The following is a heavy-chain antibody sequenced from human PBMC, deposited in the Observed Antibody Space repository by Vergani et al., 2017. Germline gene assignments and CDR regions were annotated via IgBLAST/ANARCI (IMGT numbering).Heavy chain of an antibody. CDR1: GGSISSYY. D-gene: IGHD2-15*01. CDR2: IYTSGST. J-gene: IGHJ6*02. Sequence: QVQLQESGPGLVKPSETLSLTCTVSGGSISSYYWSWIRQPAGKGLEWIGRIYTSGSTNYNPSLKSRVTMSVDTSKNQFPLKLSSVTAADTAVYYCARDLRYCSGGSCPTNYYGMDVWGQGP. V-gene: IGHV4-4*07. CDR3: ARDLRYCSGGSCPTNYYGMDV.